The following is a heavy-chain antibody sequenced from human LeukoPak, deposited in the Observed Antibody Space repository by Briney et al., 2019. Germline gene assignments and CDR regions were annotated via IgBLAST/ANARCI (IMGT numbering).Heavy chain of an antibody. Sequence: GRSLRLSCAASGFTFSSYAMHWVRQAPGKGLEWVAVISYDGSNKYYADSVKGRFTISRDNSKNTLYLQMNSLRAEDTAVYYCARGIAAAEWGQGTLVTVSS. CDR1: GFTFSSYA. D-gene: IGHD6-13*01. CDR2: ISYDGSNK. CDR3: ARGIAAAE. J-gene: IGHJ4*02. V-gene: IGHV3-30-3*01.